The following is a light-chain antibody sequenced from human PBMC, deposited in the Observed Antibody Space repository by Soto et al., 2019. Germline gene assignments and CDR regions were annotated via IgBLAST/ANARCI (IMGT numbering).Light chain of an antibody. Sequence: QSVLTQPASVSGAPGQSIAISCTGTSSGVGSDYNYVSWYQQHPGKAPKLMVYDVSTRPSGVSNRFSGSKSGTTASPTISGLQAEDEADYYYCSYTSISTYVFGTGTKVTVL. CDR3: CSYTSISTYV. V-gene: IGLV2-14*03. J-gene: IGLJ1*01. CDR2: DVS. CDR1: SSGVGSDYNY.